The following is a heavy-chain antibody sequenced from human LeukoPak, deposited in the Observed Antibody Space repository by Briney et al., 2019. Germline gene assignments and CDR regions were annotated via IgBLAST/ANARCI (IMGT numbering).Heavy chain of an antibody. CDR3: ARASTYCGSTSCYLDY. V-gene: IGHV4-34*01. CDR1: GGSFSGYY. D-gene: IGHD2-2*01. Sequence: SETLSLTCAVYGGSFSGYYWSWIRQPPGKGLGWIGEINHSGSTNYNPSLKSRVTISVDTSKNQFSLKLSSVTAADTAVYYCARASTYCGSTSCYLDYWGQGTLVTVSS. J-gene: IGHJ4*02. CDR2: INHSGST.